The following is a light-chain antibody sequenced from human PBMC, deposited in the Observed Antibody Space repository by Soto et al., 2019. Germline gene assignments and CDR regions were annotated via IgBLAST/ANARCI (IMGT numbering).Light chain of an antibody. CDR1: QSVSSN. Sequence: EIVMTQSPATLSVSPGERATLSCRASQSVSSNLAWYQQKPGQAPRLLIYGASTRATGIPARFGGSGSGTEFTLTISSLQSEDFAVYYCQQYNNWLARFGQGTKVEIK. CDR2: GAS. V-gene: IGKV3-15*01. CDR3: QQYNNWLAR. J-gene: IGKJ1*01.